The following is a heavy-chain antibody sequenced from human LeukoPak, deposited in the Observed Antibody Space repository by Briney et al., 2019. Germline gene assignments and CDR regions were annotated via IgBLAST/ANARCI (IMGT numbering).Heavy chain of an antibody. J-gene: IGHJ6*02. D-gene: IGHD2-15*01. CDR1: GGSISSFY. CDR2: IYHSGTT. Sequence: SETLSLTCTVSGGSISSFYWSWIRQPPGKGLESIGYIYHSGTTYYNPSLKSRVTISVDTSKNQFSLKLSSVTAADTAEYYCARVLASDSDYYYYGMDVWGQGTTVTVSS. V-gene: IGHV4-59*01. CDR3: ARVLASDSDYYYYGMDV.